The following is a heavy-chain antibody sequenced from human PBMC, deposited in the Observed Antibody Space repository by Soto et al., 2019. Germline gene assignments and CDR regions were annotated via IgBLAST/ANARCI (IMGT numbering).Heavy chain of an antibody. CDR1: GGTFSSYT. D-gene: IGHD3-16*01. CDR2: IIPILGIA. Sequence: GASVKVSCKASGGTFSSYTISWVRQAPGQGLEWMGRIIPILGIANYAQKFQGRVTITADKSTSTAYMELSSLRSEDTAVYYCARDLDYVSGSVRRYYSYYTHFSDTATTLTLSS. V-gene: IGHV1-69*04. CDR3: ARDLDYVSGSVRRYYSYYTHF. J-gene: IGHJ6*03.